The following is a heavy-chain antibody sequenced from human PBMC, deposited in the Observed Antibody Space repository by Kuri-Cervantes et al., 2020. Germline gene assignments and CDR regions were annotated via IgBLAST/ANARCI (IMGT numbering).Heavy chain of an antibody. CDR2: INHSGST. CDR3: ARLAGVLHFDY. Sequence: GSLTLSCAVYGGSFSGYYWSWIRQPPGKGLEWTGEINHSGSTNYNPSLKSRVTISVDTSKNQFSLKLSSVTAADTAVYYCARLAGVLHFDYWGQGTLVTVSS. J-gene: IGHJ4*02. CDR1: GGSFSGYY. V-gene: IGHV4-34*01. D-gene: IGHD3-16*01.